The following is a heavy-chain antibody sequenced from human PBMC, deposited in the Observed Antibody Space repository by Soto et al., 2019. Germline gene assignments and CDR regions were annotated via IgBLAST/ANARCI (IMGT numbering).Heavy chain of an antibody. D-gene: IGHD3-3*01. V-gene: IGHV5-51*01. J-gene: IGHJ4*02. CDR3: TRLHLENEFGSGYADY. CDR2: IYPAESDA. Sequence: EVQLVQSGAEAKKPGESLKISCKGSGYTFTNYWIGWVRQMPGTGLEWMGSIYPAESDARYSPSFQGQVTISADKSITTACLQWSSLKASDTAMYYWTRLHLENEFGSGYADYWGQGTPVTVSS. CDR1: GYTFTNYW.